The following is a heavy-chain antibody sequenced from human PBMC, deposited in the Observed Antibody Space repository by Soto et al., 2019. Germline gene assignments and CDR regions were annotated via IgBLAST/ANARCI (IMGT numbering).Heavy chain of an antibody. CDR1: GFTMSTYT. Sequence: GGSXRLSCSASGFTMSTYTMGWVRLATGKRLEWVSTIFSGTGGTKYAHSVTGRFTISRDISRNILYLQMNALGVDDTAVYFCAKERQPDGIWTFDYWGRGIQVTVSS. CDR3: AKERQPDGIWTFDY. J-gene: IGHJ4*02. V-gene: IGHV3-23*01. D-gene: IGHD2-15*01. CDR2: IFSGTGGT.